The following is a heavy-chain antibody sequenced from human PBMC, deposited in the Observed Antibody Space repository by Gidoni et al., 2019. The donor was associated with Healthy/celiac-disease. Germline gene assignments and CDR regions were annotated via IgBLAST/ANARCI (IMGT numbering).Heavy chain of an antibody. CDR3: ARDSRLVVVPAAIDY. CDR2: IWYDGSNK. V-gene: IGHV3-33*01. J-gene: IGHJ4*02. Sequence: QVQLVESGGGVVQPGRSLRLSCAASGFPFSSYGMHWVRQAPGKGLEWVAVIWYDGSNKYYADSVKGRFTISRDNSKNTLYLQMNSLRAEDTAVYYCARDSRLVVVPAAIDYWGQGTLVTVSS. D-gene: IGHD2-2*01. CDR1: GFPFSSYG.